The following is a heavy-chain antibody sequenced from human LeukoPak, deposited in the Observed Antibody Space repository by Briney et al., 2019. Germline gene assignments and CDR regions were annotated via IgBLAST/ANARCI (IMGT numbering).Heavy chain of an antibody. CDR1: GGSFSGYY. V-gene: IGHV4-34*01. CDR3: ARRGLLMGWDY. J-gene: IGHJ4*02. CDR2: INHSGST. Sequence: SETLSLTCAVYGGSFSGYYWSWIRQPPGKGLEWIGEINHSGSTNYNPSLKSRVTISVDKSKNQFSLKLSSVTAADTAVYYCARRGLLMGWDYWGQGTLVTVSS. D-gene: IGHD2-8*02.